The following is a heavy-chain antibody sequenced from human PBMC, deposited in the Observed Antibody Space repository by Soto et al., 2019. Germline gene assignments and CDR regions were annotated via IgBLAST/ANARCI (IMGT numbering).Heavy chain of an antibody. CDR3: AKDRGRGVDAFDI. V-gene: IGHV3-23*01. D-gene: IGHD2-15*01. Sequence: GGSLRLSCAASGFTFSSYAMSWVRQAPGKGLEWVSAISGSGGSTYYADSVKDRFTISRDNSKNTLYLQMNSLRAEDTAVYYCAKDRGRGVDAFDIWGQGTMVTVSS. J-gene: IGHJ3*02. CDR2: ISGSGGST. CDR1: GFTFSSYA.